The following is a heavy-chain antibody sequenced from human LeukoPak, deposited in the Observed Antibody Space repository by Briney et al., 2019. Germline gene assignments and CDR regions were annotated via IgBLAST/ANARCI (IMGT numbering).Heavy chain of an antibody. J-gene: IGHJ4*02. V-gene: IGHV3-48*03. D-gene: IGHD6-19*01. Sequence: PGGSLRLSCAASGLTFSSYEMNWVRQAPGKGLECVSYICSSGSTIYYADSVKGRFTISRDNAKNSLYLQMNSLRAEDTAVYYCARDRRLVEVYFDYWGQGTLVTVSS. CDR3: ARDRRLVEVYFDY. CDR2: ICSSGSTI. CDR1: GLTFSSYE.